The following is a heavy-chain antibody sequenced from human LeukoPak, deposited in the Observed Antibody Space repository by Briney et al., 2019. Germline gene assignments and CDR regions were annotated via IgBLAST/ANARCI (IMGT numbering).Heavy chain of an antibody. CDR3: AKEAKYYYGSGSYYESDY. D-gene: IGHD3-10*01. Sequence: PGGSLRLSCAASGFTFSSYAMSWVRQAPGKGLEWVSAISGSGGSTYYADSVKGRFTISRDNSKNTLYLQMNSLRAEDTAVYYCAKEAKYYYGSGSYYESDYWGQGTLVTVSS. CDR1: GFTFSSYA. V-gene: IGHV3-23*01. J-gene: IGHJ4*02. CDR2: ISGSGGST.